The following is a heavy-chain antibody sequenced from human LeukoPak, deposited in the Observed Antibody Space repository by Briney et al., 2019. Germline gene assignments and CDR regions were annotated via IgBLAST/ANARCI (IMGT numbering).Heavy chain of an antibody. CDR3: ARGYYYGSGSYLD. CDR1: GFTFSSYG. CDR2: INHSGST. D-gene: IGHD3-10*01. J-gene: IGHJ4*02. Sequence: LRLSCAASGFTFSSYGMHWVRQPPGKGLEGIGEINHSGSTNYNPSLKSRVTISVDTSKNQFSLKLSSVTAADTAVYYCARGYYYGSGSYLDWGQGTLVAVSS. V-gene: IGHV4-34*01.